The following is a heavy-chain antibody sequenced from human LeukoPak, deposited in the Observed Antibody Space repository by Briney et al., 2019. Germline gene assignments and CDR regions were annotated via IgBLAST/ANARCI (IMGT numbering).Heavy chain of an antibody. CDR3: AKVARDFWSGLSGAFDI. CDR2: ISGSGGST. CDR1: GFTFSSYA. J-gene: IGHJ3*02. Sequence: GGSLRLSCAASGFTFSSYAMSWVRQAPGKGLEWVSVISGSGGSTYYADSVKGRFTISRDNSKNSLYLQMNSLRAEDTALYYCAKVARDFWSGLSGAFDIWGQGTMVTVSS. V-gene: IGHV3-23*01. D-gene: IGHD3-3*01.